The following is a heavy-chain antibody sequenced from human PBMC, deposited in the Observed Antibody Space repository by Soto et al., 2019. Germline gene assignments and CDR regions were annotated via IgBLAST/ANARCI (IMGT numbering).Heavy chain of an antibody. V-gene: IGHV4-30-4*01. Sequence: SETLSLTCTVSGGSISSGDYYWSWIRQPPGKGLEWIGYIYYSGSTYYNPSLKSRVTISVDTSKNQFSLKLSSVTAADTAVYYCARASGRITIFASYYYGMDVWGQGTTVTVSS. J-gene: IGHJ6*02. CDR2: IYYSGST. CDR1: GGSISSGDYY. D-gene: IGHD3-9*01. CDR3: ARASGRITIFASYYYGMDV.